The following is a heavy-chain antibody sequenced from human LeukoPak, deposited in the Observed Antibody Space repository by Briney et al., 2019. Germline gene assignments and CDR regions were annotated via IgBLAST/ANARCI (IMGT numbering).Heavy chain of an antibody. J-gene: IGHJ4*02. CDR3: ARDLNYYDSSGYYSGGFDY. D-gene: IGHD3-22*01. V-gene: IGHV3-30*03. CDR1: GFTFSSYG. Sequence: GGSLRLSCAASGFTFSSYGMHWVRQAPGKGLEWVAVISYDRSNKYYADSVKGRFTISRDNSKNTLYLQMNSLRAEDTAVYYCARDLNYYDSSGYYSGGFDYWGQGTLVTVSS. CDR2: ISYDRSNK.